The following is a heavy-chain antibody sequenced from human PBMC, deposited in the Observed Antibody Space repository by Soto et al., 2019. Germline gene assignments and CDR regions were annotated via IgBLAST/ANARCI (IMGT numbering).Heavy chain of an antibody. D-gene: IGHD6-6*01. Sequence: QVQLQESGPGLVKPSQTLSLTCTVSGGSISSGDYYWSWIRQPPGKGLEWIGYIYYSGSTYYNPSLKSRVTISVDTSKNQFSLKLSSVTXAXTAVXYCXXAQGXXFLVSWGQGTLVTVSS. CDR1: GGSISSGDYY. CDR3: XXAQGXXFLVS. J-gene: IGHJ4*02. V-gene: IGHV4-30-4*01. CDR2: IYYSGST.